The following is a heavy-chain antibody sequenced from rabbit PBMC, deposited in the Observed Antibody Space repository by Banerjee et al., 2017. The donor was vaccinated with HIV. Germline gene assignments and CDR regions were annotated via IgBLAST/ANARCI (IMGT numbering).Heavy chain of an antibody. CDR3: VRDAGYAGSNL. Sequence: QEQLEESGGDLVKPEGSLTLTCTASGFSFSNNYWLCWVRQAPGKGLEWIACIGAGGSSSTYYATWAKGRFTISKTSSTTVTLQMTSLTAADTATYFCVRDAGYAGSNLRGPGTLVTVS. J-gene: IGHJ4*01. CDR2: IGAGGSSST. D-gene: IGHD4-2*01. V-gene: IGHV1S45*01. CDR1: GFSFSNNYW.